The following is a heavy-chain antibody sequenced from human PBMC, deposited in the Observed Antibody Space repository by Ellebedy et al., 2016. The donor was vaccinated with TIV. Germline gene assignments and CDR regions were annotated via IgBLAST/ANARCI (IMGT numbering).Heavy chain of an antibody. CDR2: IYYSGST. D-gene: IGHD6-13*01. J-gene: IGHJ5*02. Sequence: SETLSLXXTVSGGSISSGGYYWSWIRQHPGKGLAWIGYIYYSGSTYYNPSLKSRVTISVDTSKNQFSLKLSSVTAADTAVYYCARDRRQQLVPRGWFDPWGQGTLVTVSS. V-gene: IGHV4-31*03. CDR3: ARDRRQQLVPRGWFDP. CDR1: GGSISSGGYY.